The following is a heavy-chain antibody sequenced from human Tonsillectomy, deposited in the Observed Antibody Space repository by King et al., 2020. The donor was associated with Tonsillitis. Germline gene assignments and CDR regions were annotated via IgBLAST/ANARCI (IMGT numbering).Heavy chain of an antibody. D-gene: IGHD3-10*01. J-gene: IGHJ5*02. CDR1: GGSISSSSYY. Sequence: QLQESGPGLVKPSETLSLTCTVSGGSISSSSYYWGWIRQPPGKGLEWIGSIYYSGSTYYNPSLKSRVTISVDTSKNQLSLRLSSVTAADTTVYYCAKHPIIMVRGVMGRVNWFDPWGQGTLVTVSS. CDR2: IYYSGST. V-gene: IGHV4-39*01. CDR3: AKHPIIMVRGVMGRVNWFDP.